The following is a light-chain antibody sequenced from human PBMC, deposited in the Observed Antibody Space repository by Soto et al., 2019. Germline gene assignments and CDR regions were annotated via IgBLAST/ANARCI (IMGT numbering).Light chain of an antibody. J-gene: IGLJ2*01. V-gene: IGLV2-14*01. CDR3: SSYTSSSTLVV. CDR1: SGDVGGYNS. Sequence: QSALTQPASVSGSPGQSITISCSGTSGDVGGYNSVSWYQHHPGEAPKLLIYEVGLRPSGVSSRFSGSKSGNTASLTISGLQSADEADYYCSSYTSSSTLVVFGGGTKLTVL. CDR2: EVG.